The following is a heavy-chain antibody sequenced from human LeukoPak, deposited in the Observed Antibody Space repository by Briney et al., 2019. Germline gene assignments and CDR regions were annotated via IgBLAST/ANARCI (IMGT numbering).Heavy chain of an antibody. V-gene: IGHV3-73*01. CDR3: TRLPIAVAGLSHSGGYFDY. CDR2: IRSKANSYAT. Sequence: PGGSLRLSCAASGFTFSGSAMHWVRQASGKGLEWVGRIRSKANSYATAYAASVKGRFTISRDDSKNTVYLQMNSLKTEDTAVYYCTRLPIAVAGLSHSGGYFDYWDQGTLVTVSS. D-gene: IGHD6-19*01. CDR1: GFTFSGSA. J-gene: IGHJ4*02.